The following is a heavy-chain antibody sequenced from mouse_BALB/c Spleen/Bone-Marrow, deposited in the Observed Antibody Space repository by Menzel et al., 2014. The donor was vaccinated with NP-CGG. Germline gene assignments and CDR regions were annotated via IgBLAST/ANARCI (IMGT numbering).Heavy chain of an antibody. CDR3: ARYDYAMDY. D-gene: IGHD2-3*01. V-gene: IGHV1S41*01. Sequence: DLVKPGASVKLSCKASSYTFTNFWINWIKQRPGQGLEWIGRIAPGTGTTYYNEMFKGKATLTVDTSSSTAYIQLSSLSSEDSAVYFCARYDYAMDYWGQGTSVTVSS. CDR2: IAPGTGTT. J-gene: IGHJ4*01. CDR1: SYTFTNFW.